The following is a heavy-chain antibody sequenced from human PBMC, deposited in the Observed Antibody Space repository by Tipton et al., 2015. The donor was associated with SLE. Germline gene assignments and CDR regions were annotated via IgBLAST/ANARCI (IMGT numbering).Heavy chain of an antibody. D-gene: IGHD3-3*01. CDR2: MDPNTGNT. CDR1: GYTFTTYD. J-gene: IGHJ5*02. Sequence: QSGPEVKKPGASVRVSCKTSGYTFTTYDINWVRQATGQGLEWMGWMDPNTGNTAYAQKLQGRVTITRNTSISTVYMELSSLRSEDTAIYYCARGFWWFDPWGQGTLVTVSS. CDR3: ARGFWWFDP. V-gene: IGHV1-8*03.